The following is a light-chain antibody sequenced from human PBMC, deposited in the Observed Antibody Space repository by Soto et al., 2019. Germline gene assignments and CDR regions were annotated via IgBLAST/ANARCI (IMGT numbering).Light chain of an antibody. CDR1: QSVTSNY. J-gene: IGKJ5*01. CDR2: GAS. CDR3: QQYGSSVT. Sequence: TQSPATLSVALGERATLSCRASQSVTSNYLAWYQQKPGQAPRLLMYGASTRATGIPDRFSGSGSGTDFSLTISRLEPEDFAVYYCQQYGSSVTFGQGTRLEIK. V-gene: IGKV3-20*01.